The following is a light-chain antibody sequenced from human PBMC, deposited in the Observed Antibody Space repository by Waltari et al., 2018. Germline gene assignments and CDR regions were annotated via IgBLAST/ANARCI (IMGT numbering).Light chain of an antibody. J-gene: IGKJ1*01. CDR3: LYYVDLPRT. V-gene: IGKV3D-20*02. Sequence: EVVLTLSPPTLSLSPGESAPLSCRTSQSHYLRTVAWYQQRPGQAPRLLIYVVSNRASGVPDRFSGDGSGVDFSLNIDRLEADDVGVYFCLYYVDLPRTFGLGTTVEV. CDR2: VVS. CDR1: QSHYLRT.